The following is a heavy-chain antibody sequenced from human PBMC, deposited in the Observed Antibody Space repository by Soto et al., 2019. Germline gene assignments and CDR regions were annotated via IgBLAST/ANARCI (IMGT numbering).Heavy chain of an antibody. J-gene: IGHJ4*02. CDR3: AKELASGDFWRGLED. D-gene: IGHD3-3*01. CDR2: ISHDGNIK. V-gene: IGHV3-30*18. CDR1: GFSFRSYA. Sequence: QVQLVESGGGVVQPGRSLRLSCAASGFSFRSYAMHWVRQAPGKGLEWVAIISHDGNIKRYADCVEGRFIVFRDNSNNNLLLQMESLKTEDTAVYYCAKELASGDFWRGLEDWGQGTLVTVAS.